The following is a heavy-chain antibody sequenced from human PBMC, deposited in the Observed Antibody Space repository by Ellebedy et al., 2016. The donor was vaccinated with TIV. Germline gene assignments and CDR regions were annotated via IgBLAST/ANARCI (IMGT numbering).Heavy chain of an antibody. J-gene: IGHJ4*02. Sequence: PGGSLRLSCVASGFTFSSYSMNRVRQAPGKGLEWVSSISSSSSYIYYADSVKGRFTISRDNGKNALYLQMNSLRAEDTAVYYCARKPMNPTDLYGNFDHWGQGTLVTVSS. V-gene: IGHV3-21*01. D-gene: IGHD1-1*01. CDR1: GFTFSSYS. CDR3: ARKPMNPTDLYGNFDH. CDR2: ISSSSSYI.